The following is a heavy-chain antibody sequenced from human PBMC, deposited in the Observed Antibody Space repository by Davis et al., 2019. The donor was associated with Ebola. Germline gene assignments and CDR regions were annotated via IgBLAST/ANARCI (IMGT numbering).Heavy chain of an antibody. CDR2: IYYSGST. Sequence: PSETLSLTCTVSGGSISSSSYYWGWIRQPPGKGLEWIGSIYYSGSTYYNPSLKSRVTISVDKSKNQFSLRLSSVTAADTAVYYCARDRITMVQGVIPLRYYAMDVWGQGTTVTVSS. V-gene: IGHV4-39*07. CDR1: GGSISSSSYY. CDR3: ARDRITMVQGVIPLRYYAMDV. J-gene: IGHJ6*02. D-gene: IGHD3-10*01.